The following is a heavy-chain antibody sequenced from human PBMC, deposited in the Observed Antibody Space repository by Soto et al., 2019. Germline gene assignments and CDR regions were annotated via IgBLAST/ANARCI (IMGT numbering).Heavy chain of an antibody. Sequence: ASVKVSCKASGYSFTRYGIDWVRQAPGQGLEWMGWISGYNGDRNYAEQLQGRVSLTTDTSTSTAYMELRSLRSDDTAVYYCARGDKDRTPTDVWGKGSRVTVSS. CDR3: ARGDKDRTPTDV. CDR2: ISGYNGDR. D-gene: IGHD2-15*01. CDR1: GYSFTRYG. J-gene: IGHJ6*04. V-gene: IGHV1-18*01.